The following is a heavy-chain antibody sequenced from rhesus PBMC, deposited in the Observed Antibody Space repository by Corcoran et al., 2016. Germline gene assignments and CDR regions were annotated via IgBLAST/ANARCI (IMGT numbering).Heavy chain of an antibody. CDR1: GGSISSSNW. J-gene: IGHJ4*01. CDR2: ISGSSGST. V-gene: IGHV4-65*01. D-gene: IGHD6-25*01. Sequence: QVQLQESGPGLVKPSETLSLTCAVSGGSISSSNWWSWIRQPPGKGLDWLGYISGSSGSTYYNPSLKSRVTMSTDTSKNQFSLKLSSVTAADTAVYYCARASYSGSWTGIDYWGQGVLVTVSS. CDR3: ARASYSGSWTGIDY.